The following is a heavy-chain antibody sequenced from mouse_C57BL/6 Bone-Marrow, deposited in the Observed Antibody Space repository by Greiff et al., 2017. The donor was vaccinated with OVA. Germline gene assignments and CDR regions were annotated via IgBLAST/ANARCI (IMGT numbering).Heavy chain of an antibody. CDR3: TREEVLPWHFAY. CDR2: IDPETGGT. CDR1: GYTFTDYE. J-gene: IGHJ3*01. V-gene: IGHV1-15*01. Sequence: QVQLKQSGAELVRPGASVTLSCKASGYTFTDYEMHWVKQTPVHGLEWIGAIDPETGGTAYNQKFKGKAILTADKSSSTAYMELRSLTSEDSAVYYCTREEVLPWHFAYWGQGTLVTVSA. D-gene: IGHD1-1*01.